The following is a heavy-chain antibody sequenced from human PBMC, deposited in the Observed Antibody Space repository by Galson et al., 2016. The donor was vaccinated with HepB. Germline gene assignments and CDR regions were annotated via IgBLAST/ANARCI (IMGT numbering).Heavy chain of an antibody. D-gene: IGHD1-14*01. J-gene: IGHJ4*02. CDR3: ARNPGSTNHPYYLDY. V-gene: IGHV4-39*01. Sequence: ETLSLTCPVSGGSISSSSYYRGWIRPPPGKGLESLGRIHDSGSTYYDPSPKSRVTISVDTSKNQFSLRLTSVTAAYPAVYYCARNPGSTNHPYYLDYWGQGTLVTVSS. CDR1: GGSISSSSYY. CDR2: IHDSGST.